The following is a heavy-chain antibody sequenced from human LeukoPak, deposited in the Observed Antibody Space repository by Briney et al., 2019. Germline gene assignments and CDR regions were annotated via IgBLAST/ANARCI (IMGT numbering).Heavy chain of an antibody. CDR3: ARLPTVTFFDY. J-gene: IGHJ4*02. Sequence: SETLSLTCTVSGGSISSSSYYWGWIRQPPGKGLGWIGSIYYSGSTYYNPSLKSRVTISVDTSKNQFSLKLSSVTAADTAVYYCARLPTVTFFDYWGQGTLVTVSS. CDR2: IYYSGST. CDR1: GGSISSSSYY. V-gene: IGHV4-39*01. D-gene: IGHD4-17*01.